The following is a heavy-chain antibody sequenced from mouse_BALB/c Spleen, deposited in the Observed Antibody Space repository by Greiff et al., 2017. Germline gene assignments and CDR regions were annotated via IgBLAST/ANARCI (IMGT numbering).Heavy chain of an antibody. Sequence: QVQLQQSGPELVRPGASVKMSCKASGYTFTSYWMHWVKQRPGQGLEWIGMIDPSNSETRLNQKLKDKATLNVDKSSNTAYMQLSSLKSEDSAFYCCTRIRIWGPSYCAMDDWGEGTSVTVSS. J-gene: IGHJ4*01. CDR3: TRIRIWGPSYCAMDD. D-gene: IGHD1-1*02. CDR1: GYTFTSYW. CDR2: IDPSNSET. V-gene: IGHV1S127*01.